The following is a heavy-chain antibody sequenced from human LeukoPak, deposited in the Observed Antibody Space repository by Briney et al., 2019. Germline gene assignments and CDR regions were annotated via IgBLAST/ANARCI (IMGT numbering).Heavy chain of an antibody. CDR1: GGSISSYY. V-gene: IGHV4-4*07. Sequence: SETLSLTCTVSGGSISSYYWSWIRQPAGKGLEWIGRIYTSGSTNYNPSLKSRVTMSVDTSKNQFSLKLSSVTAADTAVYYCASSKWSSSSGAFDIWGQGTMVTVSS. J-gene: IGHJ3*02. D-gene: IGHD6-13*01. CDR3: ASSKWSSSSGAFDI. CDR2: IYTSGST.